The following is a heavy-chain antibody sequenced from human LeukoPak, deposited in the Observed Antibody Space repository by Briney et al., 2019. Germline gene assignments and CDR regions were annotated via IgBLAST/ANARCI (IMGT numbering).Heavy chain of an antibody. CDR3: ARDSGRILPSD. V-gene: IGHV3-66*01. CDR1: GFTVSSNY. D-gene: IGHD2-15*01. CDR2: IYSGGST. Sequence: PGGSLRLSCAASGFTVSSNYMSWVRQAPGKGLEWVSVIYSGGSTYYADSVKGRFTISRDNSKNTLYLQMNSLRAEDTAVYYCARDSGRILPSDWGQGTLVTVSS. J-gene: IGHJ4*02.